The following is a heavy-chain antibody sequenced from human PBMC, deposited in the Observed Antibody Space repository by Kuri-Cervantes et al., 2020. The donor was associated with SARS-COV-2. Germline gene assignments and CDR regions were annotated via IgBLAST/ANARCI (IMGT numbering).Heavy chain of an antibody. J-gene: IGHJ6*03. D-gene: IGHD6-13*01. CDR3: ARDCSSPYKYYYYYYMDV. CDR2: ISSTSSYI. Sequence: GESPKISCAASGFTFSSYSMNWVRQAPGKGLEWVSSISSTSSYIYYADSVKGRFTISRDNAKNSLYLRMNSLRAEDTAVYYCARDCSSPYKYYYYYYMDVWGKGTTVTVSS. CDR1: GFTFSSYS. V-gene: IGHV3-21*01.